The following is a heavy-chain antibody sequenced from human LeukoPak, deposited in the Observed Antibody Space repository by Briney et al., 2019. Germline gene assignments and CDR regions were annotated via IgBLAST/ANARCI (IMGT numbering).Heavy chain of an antibody. D-gene: IGHD5-24*01. J-gene: IGHJ6*03. CDR2: IYYSGST. CDR1: GGSISSYY. Sequence: KPSETLSLTCTVSGGSISSYYWSWIRQPPGKGLEWIGYIYYSGSTNYNPSLKSRVTISVDSSKNQFSLKLSSVTAADTAVYYCASGRDGYNPHYYYYYMDVWGKGTTVTVSS. V-gene: IGHV4-59*01. CDR3: ASGRDGYNPHYYYYYMDV.